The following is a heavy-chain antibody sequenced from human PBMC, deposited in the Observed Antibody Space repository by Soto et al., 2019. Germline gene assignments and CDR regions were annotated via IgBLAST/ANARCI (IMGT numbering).Heavy chain of an antibody. CDR1: GFTVSSYA. Sequence: GGSLRLGCAASGFTVSSYAMSWGRQAPGKGLGWVSAISGSGGSTYYADSVKGRFTISRDNSKNTLYLQMNSLGAEDTAVYYCAKDLVPAATRGRPPYYGMDVWGQGTTVTVSS. CDR3: AKDLVPAATRGRPPYYGMDV. D-gene: IGHD2-2*01. CDR2: ISGSGGST. V-gene: IGHV3-23*01. J-gene: IGHJ6*02.